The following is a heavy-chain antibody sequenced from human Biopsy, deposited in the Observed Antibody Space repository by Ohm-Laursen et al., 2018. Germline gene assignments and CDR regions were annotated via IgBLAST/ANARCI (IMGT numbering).Heavy chain of an antibody. J-gene: IGHJ4*02. CDR3: ARDSRGGHLNTTLITGKNLDS. CDR1: RDSISNYS. CDR2: IYYTGST. D-gene: IGHD3-16*01. V-gene: IGHV4-59*01. Sequence: TLTLTCSVSRDSISNYSWTWIRQSPGKGLEWIGYIYYTGSTNYNPLVKSRVTISVDTSKNQFSLKLNSVTAADTAVYFCARDSRGGHLNTTLITGKNLDSWGQGILVTVSS.